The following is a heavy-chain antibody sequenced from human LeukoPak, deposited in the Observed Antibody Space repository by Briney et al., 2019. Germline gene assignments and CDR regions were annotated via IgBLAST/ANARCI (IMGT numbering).Heavy chain of an antibody. CDR1: GFTFSSYG. D-gene: IGHD7-27*01. CDR3: ARVWVNWFDP. CDR2: ISSSSSYI. V-gene: IGHV3-21*01. Sequence: GGSLRLSCAASGFTFSSYGMIWVRQAPGKGLEWVSSISSSSSYIYYADSVKGRFTISRDNAKNSLYLQMNSLRAEDTAVYYCARVWVNWFDPRGQGTLVTVSS. J-gene: IGHJ5*02.